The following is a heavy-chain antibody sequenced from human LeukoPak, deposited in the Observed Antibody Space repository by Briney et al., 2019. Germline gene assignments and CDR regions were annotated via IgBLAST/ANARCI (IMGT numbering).Heavy chain of an antibody. Sequence: GESLNISCQASGYTFNNYWIGWVRQMPGKGLEWMGIINPGVSDPRYSPSLQGRATISADRSISTAYLQWSSLKASDTAMYYCARHGVGSSWFGFDYWGQGTLVTVSS. CDR1: GYTFNNYW. D-gene: IGHD6-6*01. CDR3: ARHGVGSSWFGFDY. V-gene: IGHV5-51*01. J-gene: IGHJ4*02. CDR2: INPGVSDP.